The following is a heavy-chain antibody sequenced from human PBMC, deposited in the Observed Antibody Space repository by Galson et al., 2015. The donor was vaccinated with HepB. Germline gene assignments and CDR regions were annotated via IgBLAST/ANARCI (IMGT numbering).Heavy chain of an antibody. Sequence: SLRLSCAASGFTFSIYAMNWIRQAPGKGLEWGSFINYSGENTYLADSVKGRFTISRDNSKNTLYLQMNSLRAEDTAVYYCAKGMAEYWYIDLWGRGTLVTVSS. J-gene: IGHJ2*01. CDR1: GFTFSIYA. CDR2: INYSGENT. D-gene: IGHD5-24*01. CDR3: AKGMAEYWYIDL. V-gene: IGHV3-23*01.